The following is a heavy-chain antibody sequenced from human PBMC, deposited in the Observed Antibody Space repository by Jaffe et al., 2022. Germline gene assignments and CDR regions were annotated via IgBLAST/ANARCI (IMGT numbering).Heavy chain of an antibody. V-gene: IGHV1-46*03. J-gene: IGHJ4*02. D-gene: IGHD5-12*01. Sequence: QVQLVQSGAEVKKPGASVKVSCKASGYTFTSNEIHWVRQAPGQGLEWMGLINPSDDFTTYAQKFQGRVTMTRDTSTTTVYMELSSLRSEDTAFYYCTRDLCNDNGCRIFEYWGQGTLVTVSS. CDR2: INPSDDFT. CDR1: GYTFTSNE. CDR3: TRDLCNDNGCRIFEY.